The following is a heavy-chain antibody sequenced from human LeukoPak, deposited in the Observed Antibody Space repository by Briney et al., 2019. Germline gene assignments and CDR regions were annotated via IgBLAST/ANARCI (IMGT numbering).Heavy chain of an antibody. CDR2: VSHSGST. D-gene: IGHD3-22*01. J-gene: IGHJ5*02. CDR1: GASVSSSTYF. V-gene: IGHV4-39*01. Sequence: SETLSLTCAVSGASVSSSTYFWGWIRQPPGEGPEWLGSVSHSGSTYYNPSLKSRFTISVDTSKNQFSLRLPSVTAADTAVYYCARHRENSYESSHMGFDPWGPGTLVTVSS. CDR3: ARHRENSYESSHMGFDP.